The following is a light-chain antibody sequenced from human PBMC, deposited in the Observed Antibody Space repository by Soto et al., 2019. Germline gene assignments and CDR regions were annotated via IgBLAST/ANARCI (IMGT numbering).Light chain of an antibody. Sequence: QSVLTQPPSVSATPGQKVIISCSGSNSNIGRNYVAWYQQLPGTAPKVLIYENNKRPSGIPDRFSGAKSGTSATLGITGLQTGDEADYYCGTWDRSLTTSYVFXTGTKVTVL. CDR3: GTWDRSLTTSYV. V-gene: IGLV1-51*01. CDR2: ENN. CDR1: NSNIGRNY. J-gene: IGLJ1*01.